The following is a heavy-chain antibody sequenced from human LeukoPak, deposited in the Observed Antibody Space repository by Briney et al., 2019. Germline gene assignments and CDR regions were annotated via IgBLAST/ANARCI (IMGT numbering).Heavy chain of an antibody. CDR2: ISYDGSNK. CDR1: GFTFSSHW. V-gene: IGHV3-30-3*01. CDR3: ARVWWYSSSWYGAFDI. Sequence: GGSLRPSCAASGFTFSSHWMHWVRQAPGKGLEWVAVISYDGSNKYYADSVKGRFTISRDNSKNTLYLQMNSLRAEDTAVYYCARVWWYSSSWYGAFDIWGQGTMVTVSS. D-gene: IGHD6-13*01. J-gene: IGHJ3*02.